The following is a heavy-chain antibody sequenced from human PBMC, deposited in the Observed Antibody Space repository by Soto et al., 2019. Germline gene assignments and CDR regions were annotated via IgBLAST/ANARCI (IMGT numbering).Heavy chain of an antibody. CDR3: ARVFSYGDYGFDVYDY. D-gene: IGHD4-17*01. V-gene: IGHV3-53*04. CDR2: LYKDGNT. J-gene: IGHJ4*02. Sequence: EVELVESGGGLVQPGGSLRLSCAASGFTVSGHYMNWVRQAPGKGLEWVSVLYKDGNTFYADSVKGRFTISRHDSENTLYLQMNSLRAEDTAVYYCARVFSYGDYGFDVYDYWGQGTLVTVSS. CDR1: GFTVSGHY.